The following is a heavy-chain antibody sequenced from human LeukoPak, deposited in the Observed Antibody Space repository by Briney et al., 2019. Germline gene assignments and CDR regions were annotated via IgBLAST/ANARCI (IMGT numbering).Heavy chain of an antibody. Sequence: PGGSLRLSCAGSGFTFSSYSMNWVRQAPGKGLEWVSYISSSSTTIYYADSVKGRFTISRDNAKNSLYLQMNSLRAEDTAVYYCARDRCSGGRCYSLSVGYMDVWGKGTTVTVSS. V-gene: IGHV3-48*01. D-gene: IGHD2-15*01. CDR2: ISSSSTTI. CDR1: GFTFSSYS. J-gene: IGHJ6*03. CDR3: ARDRCSGGRCYSLSVGYMDV.